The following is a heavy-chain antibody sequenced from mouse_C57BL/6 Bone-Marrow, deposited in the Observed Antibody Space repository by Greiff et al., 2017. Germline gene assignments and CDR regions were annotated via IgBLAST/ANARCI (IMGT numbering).Heavy chain of an antibody. J-gene: IGHJ4*01. CDR1: GYTFTSYW. V-gene: IGHV1-5*01. Sequence: VQLQESGTVLARPGASVKMSCKTSGYTFTSYWMHWVNQRPGQGLEWIGAIYPGNSDTSYNQKFKGKAKLTAVTSASTAYMELSSLTNKDSAVYYYTSDSGSVMDYWGQGTSVTVSS. D-gene: IGHD1-1*01. CDR2: IYPGNSDT. CDR3: TSDSGSVMDY.